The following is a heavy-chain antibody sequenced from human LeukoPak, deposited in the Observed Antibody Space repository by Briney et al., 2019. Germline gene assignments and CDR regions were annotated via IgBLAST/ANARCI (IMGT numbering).Heavy chain of an antibody. J-gene: IGHJ5*02. CDR2: IIPIFGTA. D-gene: IGHD6-13*01. V-gene: IGHV1-69*06. CDR3: ARDGYSSSWYWFDP. CDR1: GGTFSSYA. Sequence: ASVKVSCKASGGTFSSYAISWVRQAPGQGLEWMGGIIPIFGTANYAQKFQGRVTITADKSTSTAYMELSSLRSEDTAVYYCARDGYSSSWYWFDPWGQGTLVTVSS.